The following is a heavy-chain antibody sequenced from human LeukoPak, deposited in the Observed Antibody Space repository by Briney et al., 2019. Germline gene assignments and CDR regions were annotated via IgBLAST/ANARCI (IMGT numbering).Heavy chain of an antibody. Sequence: PGGSLRLSCAASGFTFSNYDMHWVRQATGEGLEWVSAIGTAGDTYYPGSVKGRFTISRENAKNSLYLQMNSLRAEDTAVYYCARRSYSYYAMDVWGQGTTVTVS. CDR3: ARRSYSYYAMDV. V-gene: IGHV3-13*01. CDR1: GFTFSNYD. J-gene: IGHJ6*02. CDR2: IGTAGDT.